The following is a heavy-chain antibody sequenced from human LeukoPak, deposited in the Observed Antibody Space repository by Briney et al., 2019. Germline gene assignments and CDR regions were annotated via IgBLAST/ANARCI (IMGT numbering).Heavy chain of an antibody. CDR2: ISSSGSTI. CDR3: ARDRGLEWELPYYYYGMDV. J-gene: IGHJ6*02. D-gene: IGHD1-26*01. CDR1: GFTFSDYY. V-gene: IGHV3-11*01. Sequence: PGGSLRLSCAASGFTFSDYYMSWIRQAPGKGLEWVSYISSSGSTIYYADSVKGRFTISRDNAKNSLYLQMNSLRAEDTAVYYCARDRGLEWELPYYYYGMDVWGQGTTVTVSS.